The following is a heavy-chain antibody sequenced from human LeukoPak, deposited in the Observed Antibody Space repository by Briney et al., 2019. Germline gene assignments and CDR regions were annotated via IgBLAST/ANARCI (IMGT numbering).Heavy chain of an antibody. Sequence: GGSLRLSCAASGFTFSSSSMNWVRQAPGKGLGWVSYISNTGTYKYYAHKVQGRFTHPRDNPMKALYLQTNSQRAEHTAVYFCASDCSSTCSYYYYHMDVWGKGTTVSVSS. CDR3: ASDCSSTCSYYYYHMDV. CDR2: ISNTGTYK. D-gene: IGHD6-13*01. J-gene: IGHJ6*03. V-gene: IGHV3-21*01. CDR1: GFTFSSSS.